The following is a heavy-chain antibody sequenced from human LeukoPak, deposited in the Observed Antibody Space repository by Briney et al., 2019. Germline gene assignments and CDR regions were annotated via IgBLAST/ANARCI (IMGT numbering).Heavy chain of an antibody. J-gene: IGHJ4*02. CDR1: GFTFSSYA. Sequence: GGSLRLSCAASGFTFSSYAMSWVRQAPGKGLEWVSGISGSGDNTYNADSVKGRFTISRDNSKNTLYVQVNSLGTEDTAAYYCAKGSYYDSSGSFYFDYWGQGTLVTVSS. CDR2: ISGSGDNT. CDR3: AKGSYYDSSGSFYFDY. V-gene: IGHV3-23*01. D-gene: IGHD3-22*01.